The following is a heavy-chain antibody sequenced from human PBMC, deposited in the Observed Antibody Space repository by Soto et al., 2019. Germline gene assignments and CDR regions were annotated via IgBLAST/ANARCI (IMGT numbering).Heavy chain of an antibody. J-gene: IGHJ6*02. CDR3: AASQCSGGSCSTGYYGMDV. CDR2: IYHSGST. Sequence: SETLSLTCAVSGGSISSGGYSWSWIRQPPGKGLEWIGYIYHSGSTYYNPSLKSRVTISVDRSKNQFSLKLSSVTAAYTAVYYCAASQCSGGSCSTGYYGMDVWGQGTTVTSP. V-gene: IGHV4-30-2*01. CDR1: GGSISSGGYS. D-gene: IGHD2-15*01.